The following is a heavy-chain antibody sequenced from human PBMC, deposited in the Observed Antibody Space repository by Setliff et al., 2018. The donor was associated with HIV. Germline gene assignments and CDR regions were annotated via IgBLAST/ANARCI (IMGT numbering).Heavy chain of an antibody. CDR3: ASDPGSGWYSPIYYYYGMDV. CDR1: GFTFSSNS. J-gene: IGHJ6*02. V-gene: IGHV3-21*01. D-gene: IGHD6-19*01. Sequence: GGSLRLSCAASGFTFSSNSMNWVRQAPGKGLEWVSSISSSSSYIYYADSVKGRFTSPRDNAKNSLYLQMNSLRAEDTAVYYCASDPGSGWYSPIYYYYGMDVWGQGTTVTVSS. CDR2: ISSSSSYI.